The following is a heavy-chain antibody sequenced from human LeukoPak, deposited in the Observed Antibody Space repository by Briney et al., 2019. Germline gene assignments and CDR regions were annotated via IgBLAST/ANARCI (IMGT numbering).Heavy chain of an antibody. J-gene: IGHJ4*02. CDR3: ARDLVSGNGYTSSCYY. Sequence: ASVKVSCKASGYIFTNYGITWVRQAPGQGLEWMGWINTYNGNTNYAQKVQGRVTMTTDTSTRTAYMELRSLRSDDTAIYYCARDLVSGNGYTSSCYYWGQGTQVTVSS. CDR2: INTYNGNT. D-gene: IGHD6-13*01. CDR1: GYIFTNYG. V-gene: IGHV1-18*01.